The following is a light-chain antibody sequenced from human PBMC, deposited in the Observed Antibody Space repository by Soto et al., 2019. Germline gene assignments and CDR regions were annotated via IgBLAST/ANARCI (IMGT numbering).Light chain of an antibody. CDR2: GAS. J-gene: IGKJ4*01. Sequence: LTQSPGTLSLSPGERATLSCRASQSVSSSYLAWYQQKPGQAPRLLIYGASSRATGIPDRFSGSGSGTDFTLTISRLEPEDFAVYYCQQYGSSPLTFGGGTKVEIK. CDR3: QQYGSSPLT. V-gene: IGKV3-20*01. CDR1: QSVSSSY.